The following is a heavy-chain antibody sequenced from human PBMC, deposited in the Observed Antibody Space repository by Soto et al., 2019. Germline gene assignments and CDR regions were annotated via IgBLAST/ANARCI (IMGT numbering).Heavy chain of an antibody. D-gene: IGHD2-2*01. V-gene: IGHV3-21*01. CDR2: ISTSSSYI. J-gene: IGHJ5*01. Sequence: GGSLRLSCAASGLTFTGYTMNWVRQAPGKGLEWVSSISTSSSYIYYADSVKGRFTISRDNANNSLYLQMSSLRAGDTAMYFCAREKDQLLVLDSWGHGTLVTVSS. CDR1: GLTFTGYT. CDR3: AREKDQLLVLDS.